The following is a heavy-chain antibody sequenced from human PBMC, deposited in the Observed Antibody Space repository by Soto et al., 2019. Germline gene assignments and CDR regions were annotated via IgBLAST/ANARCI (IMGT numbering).Heavy chain of an antibody. D-gene: IGHD2-15*01. CDR3: ARDLDYCSGGSCLGNYFDY. V-gene: IGHV1-69*13. Sequence: GASVKVSCKASGGTFSSYAISWVRQAPGQGLEWMGGIIPIFGTANYAQKFQGRVTITADESTSTAYMELSSLRSEDTAVYYCARDLDYCSGGSCLGNYFDYWGQGTLVTVSS. CDR1: GGTFSSYA. CDR2: IIPIFGTA. J-gene: IGHJ4*02.